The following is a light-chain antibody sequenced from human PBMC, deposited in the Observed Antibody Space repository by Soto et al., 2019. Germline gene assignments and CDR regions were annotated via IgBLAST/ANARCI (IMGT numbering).Light chain of an antibody. CDR2: DAS. CDR3: QQRSHWPLT. CDR1: QSVSSS. J-gene: IGKJ4*01. Sequence: EIVLTQSPATLSLSPGERATLSCRASQSVSSSLAWYQQKPGQAPRLLIYDASNRATGIPARFSGSGSGTDFTLTITSLEPEDFAVYYCQQRSHWPLTFGGATKVESK. V-gene: IGKV3-11*01.